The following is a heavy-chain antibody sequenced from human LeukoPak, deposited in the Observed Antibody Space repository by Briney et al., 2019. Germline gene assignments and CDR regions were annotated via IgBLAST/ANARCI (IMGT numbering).Heavy chain of an antibody. J-gene: IGHJ6*03. CDR3: ARDAEYCSSTSCYKDYYYYMDV. Sequence: GGSLRLSCAASGFTFSSYAMHWVRQAPGKGLEYVSAISSNGGSTCYANSVKGRFTISRDNSKNTLYLQMGSLRAEDMAVYYCARDAEYCSSTSCYKDYYYYMDVWGKGTTVTVSS. V-gene: IGHV3-64*01. CDR2: ISSNGGST. CDR1: GFTFSSYA. D-gene: IGHD2-2*02.